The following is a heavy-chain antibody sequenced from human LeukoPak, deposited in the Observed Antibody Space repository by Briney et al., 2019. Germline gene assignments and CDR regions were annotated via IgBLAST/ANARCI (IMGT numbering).Heavy chain of an antibody. V-gene: IGHV3-7*01. CDR2: IKQDGSEK. CDR3: ARSPGILGTNYFDY. Sequence: PGGSLRLSCAASGFTFSTSWMTWVRQAPGKGLEWVANIKQDGSEKHYVDSVKGRFTISRDTSKNTLYLQMNSLRTEDTAVYYCARSPGILGTNYFDYWGQGTLVTVSS. J-gene: IGHJ4*02. CDR1: GFTFSTSW. D-gene: IGHD1-26*01.